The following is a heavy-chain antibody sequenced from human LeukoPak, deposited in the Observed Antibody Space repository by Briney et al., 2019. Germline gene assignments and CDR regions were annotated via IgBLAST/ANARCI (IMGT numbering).Heavy chain of an antibody. CDR3: AVIAPLFDY. J-gene: IGHJ4*02. V-gene: IGHV1-24*01. Sequence: GASVKVSCKVSGYTLTELAMHWVRQSPGKGLDWMGGFDAESGETVYAKQFQGRVSMTEDTSTETAYLELNSLTSEDTAVYYCAVIAPLFDYWGQGTLVTVSS. D-gene: IGHD6-13*01. CDR1: GYTLTELA. CDR2: FDAESGET.